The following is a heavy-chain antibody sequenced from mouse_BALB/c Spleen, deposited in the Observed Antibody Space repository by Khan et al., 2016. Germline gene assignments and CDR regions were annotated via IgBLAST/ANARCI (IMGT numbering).Heavy chain of an antibody. V-gene: IGHV1-37*01. D-gene: IGHD2-12*01. CDR3: GRHSIRLQALVY. J-gene: IGHJ4*01. Sequence: EVQLQESGPELVKPGVSVKISCKASGYSFTGYFMNWVKQSHGKSLEWIGRINHYNGDTFYNQEFKGKATLTVDKSSSTAHMELLSLTSEASAVYYGGRHSIRLQALVYWGQGTSVTVAS. CDR1: GYSFTGYF. CDR2: INHYNGDT.